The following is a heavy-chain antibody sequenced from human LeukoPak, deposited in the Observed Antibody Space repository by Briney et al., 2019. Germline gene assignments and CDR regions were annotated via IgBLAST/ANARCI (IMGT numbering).Heavy chain of an antibody. CDR2: ISGSGGAT. D-gene: IGHD2-15*01. V-gene: IGHV3-23*01. CDR1: GFTFNNYA. J-gene: IGHJ4*02. Sequence: GGSLRLSCAASGFTFNNYAMSWARQAPGKGLEWVSAISGSGGATYFADSVKGRFTISRDNSKNTLYLQMHSLRAEDTAVYYCAKGIGLRGYCSGGSCYPVDYWGQGTLVTVSS. CDR3: AKGIGLRGYCSGGSCYPVDY.